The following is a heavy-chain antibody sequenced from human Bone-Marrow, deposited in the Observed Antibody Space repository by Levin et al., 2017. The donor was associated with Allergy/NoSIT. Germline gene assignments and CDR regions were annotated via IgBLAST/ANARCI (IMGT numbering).Heavy chain of an antibody. CDR3: ARDSPYSSSTRYPHFDY. CDR2: INPDSGGT. V-gene: IGHV1-2*06. CDR1: GYPFPGYY. Sequence: ASVKVSCKASGYPFPGYYVHWVRRAPGQGLEWMGRINPDSGGTNYAQKFQGRVTMTRDTSISTAYMDLSSLRSDDTAVYYCARDSPYSSSTRYPHFDYWGQGTLVTVSS. D-gene: IGHD6-6*01. J-gene: IGHJ4*02.